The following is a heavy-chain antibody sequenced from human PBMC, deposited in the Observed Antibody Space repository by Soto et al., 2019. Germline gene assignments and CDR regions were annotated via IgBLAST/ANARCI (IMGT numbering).Heavy chain of an antibody. CDR3: SLSDRYYGMDV. CDR2: ISTSGGST. Sequence: EVQLLESGGGLVQPGGSLRLSCAASGFTFSSYAMSWVRQAPGKGLEWVSSISTSGGSTYYADSVKGRFTISRDKSNNTLYRQMNSLRAEDTAVYYCSLSDRYYGMDVWGLGTTVTVSS. V-gene: IGHV3-23*01. J-gene: IGHJ6*02. CDR1: GFTFSSYA.